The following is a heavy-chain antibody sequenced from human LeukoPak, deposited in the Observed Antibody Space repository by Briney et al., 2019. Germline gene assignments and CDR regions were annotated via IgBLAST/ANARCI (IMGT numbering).Heavy chain of an antibody. CDR1: GFTFSSYG. D-gene: IGHD2-15*01. Sequence: PGGSLRLSCAASGFTFSSYGMHWVRQAPGKGLEWVAVISYDGSNKYYADSVKGRFTISRDNSKNTLYLQMNSLRAEDTAVYYCAKDQATYCSGGSCYYFDYWGQGTLVTVSS. J-gene: IGHJ4*02. CDR2: ISYDGSNK. V-gene: IGHV3-30*18. CDR3: AKDQATYCSGGSCYYFDY.